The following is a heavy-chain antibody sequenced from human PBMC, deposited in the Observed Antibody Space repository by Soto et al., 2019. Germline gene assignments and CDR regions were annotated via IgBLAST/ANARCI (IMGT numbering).Heavy chain of an antibody. CDR3: AKDLTRQLAYWLDP. CDR1: GFSFTGYY. Sequence: ASVKVSCNASGFSFTGYYIHWQRQAPGQGLEWMGWINPHSGGTEYAQKFQGRVTLTRDTSIATAYLTLTSLTSDDTALYYCAKDLTRQLAYWLDPWGQGTQVTVSS. CDR2: INPHSGGT. J-gene: IGHJ5*02. D-gene: IGHD6-6*01. V-gene: IGHV1-2*02.